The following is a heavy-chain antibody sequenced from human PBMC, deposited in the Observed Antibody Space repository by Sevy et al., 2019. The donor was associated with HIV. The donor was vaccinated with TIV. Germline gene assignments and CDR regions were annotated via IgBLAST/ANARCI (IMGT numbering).Heavy chain of an antibody. J-gene: IGHJ6*02. CDR3: STDIVVQSGYSYDFSRINRDFSLHSGADV. V-gene: IGHV3-15*04. CDR1: GFTFRNAW. Sequence: GGSLRLSCVASGFTFRNAWMTWVRQVPGKGLEWVGRIVNDPDGGTTDYAAPMKGRFIISRDDSKNTLYLQMNSLKTEDIAVYYCSTDIVVQSGYSYDFSRINRDFSLHSGADVWGQGTTVTVS. D-gene: IGHD5-18*01. CDR2: IVNDPDGGTT.